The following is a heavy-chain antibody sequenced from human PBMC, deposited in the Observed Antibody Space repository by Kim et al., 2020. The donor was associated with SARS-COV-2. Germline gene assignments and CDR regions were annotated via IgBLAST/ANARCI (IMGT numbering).Heavy chain of an antibody. CDR3: ARQPYSSSVYFDY. CDR2: IYPGDSDT. CDR1: GYSFTSYW. D-gene: IGHD6-6*01. Sequence: GASLQISCKGSGYSFTSYWIGWVRQMPGKGLEWMGIIYPGDSDTRYSPSFQGQVTISADKSISTAYLQWSSLKASDTAMYYCARQPYSSSVYFDYWGQGTLVTVSS. J-gene: IGHJ4*02. V-gene: IGHV5-51*01.